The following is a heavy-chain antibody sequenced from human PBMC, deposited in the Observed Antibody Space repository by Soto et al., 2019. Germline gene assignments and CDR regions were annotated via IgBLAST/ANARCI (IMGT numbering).Heavy chain of an antibody. J-gene: IGHJ4*02. V-gene: IGHV1-18*04. CDR3: ARGADDFSSGYYYEY. Sequence: QVQLVQSGAEVKKPGASVTVSCKASGYTFSRHGISWVRQAPGQGLEWMAWSGNTNYAQKFQGRLTLTTNPSTRTAYMELRSLRSDDTAVYYCARGADDFSSGYYYEYWGQVTLGTVSS. D-gene: IGHD3-3*01. CDR1: GYTFSRHG. CDR2: SGNT.